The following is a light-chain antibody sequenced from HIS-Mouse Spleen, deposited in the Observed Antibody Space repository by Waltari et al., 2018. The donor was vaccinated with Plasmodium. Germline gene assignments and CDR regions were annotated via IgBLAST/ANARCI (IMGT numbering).Light chain of an antibody. CDR2: EGS. CDR3: CSYAGSSTFV. V-gene: IGLV2-23*03. J-gene: IGLJ3*02. CDR1: SSDVGSYNL. Sequence: QSALTQPASVSGSPGQSITISCTGTSSDVGSYNLVSWYQQHPGKAPKLMIYEGSKRPSGVSNRFSGAKSGNTASRTSSGLQAEDEADYYCCSYAGSSTFVFGGGTKLTVL.